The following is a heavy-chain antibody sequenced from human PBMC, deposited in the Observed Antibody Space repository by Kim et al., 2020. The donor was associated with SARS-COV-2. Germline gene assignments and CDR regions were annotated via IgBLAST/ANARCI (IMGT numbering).Heavy chain of an antibody. Sequence: GGSLRLSCAASGFTFSDYYMSWIRQAPGKGLEWVSYISSSSTYTNYADSAKGRFTISRDNAENSLYLQMNSLRAEDTAVYYCARRGSSWYSQIDYWGQGTLVTVSS. D-gene: IGHD6-13*01. CDR1: GFTFSDYY. CDR2: ISSSSTYT. CDR3: ARRGSSWYSQIDY. V-gene: IGHV3-11*03. J-gene: IGHJ4*02.